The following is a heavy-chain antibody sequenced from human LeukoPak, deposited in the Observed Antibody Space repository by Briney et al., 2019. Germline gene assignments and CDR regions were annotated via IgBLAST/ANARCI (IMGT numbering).Heavy chain of an antibody. CDR3: AKASQQQWLDYYYYYMDV. CDR1: GFTFSSYA. Sequence: GGSLRLSCAASGFTFSSYAMSWVRQAPGKGLEWVSAISGSGGSTYYADSVKGRFTISRDNSKNTLYLQMNSLRAEDTAVYYCAKASQQQWLDYYYYYMDVWGKGTTVTVSS. V-gene: IGHV3-23*01. J-gene: IGHJ6*03. CDR2: ISGSGGST. D-gene: IGHD6-19*01.